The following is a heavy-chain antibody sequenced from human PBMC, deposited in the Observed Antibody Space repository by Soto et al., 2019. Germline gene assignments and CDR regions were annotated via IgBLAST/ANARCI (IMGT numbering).Heavy chain of an antibody. CDR2: IYHSGST. D-gene: IGHD6-13*01. Sequence: QVQLQESGPGLVKPSGTLSLTCAVSSGSISSSNWWSWVRQPPGKGLEWIGEIYHSGSTNYNPSLESRVTISVDKSKTQFSLKLSSVTAADTAVYYCASLGSSWYYFDYWGQGTLVTVSS. V-gene: IGHV4-4*02. J-gene: IGHJ4*02. CDR1: SGSISSSNW. CDR3: ASLGSSWYYFDY.